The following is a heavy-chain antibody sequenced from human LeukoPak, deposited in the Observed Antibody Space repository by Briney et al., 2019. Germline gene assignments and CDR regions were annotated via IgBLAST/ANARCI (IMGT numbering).Heavy chain of an antibody. CDR3: ASSHYYDSSGTAFDY. CDR2: ISAYNGNT. CDR1: GYSFSNHT. J-gene: IGHJ4*02. D-gene: IGHD3-22*01. Sequence: GASVKVSCKASGYSFSNHTMHWVRQAPGQGLEWMGWISAYNGNTNYAQNLQGRVTVTTDTSTSTAYMDLRSLRSDDTAVYYCASSHYYDSSGTAFDYWGQGTLVTVSS. V-gene: IGHV1-18*01.